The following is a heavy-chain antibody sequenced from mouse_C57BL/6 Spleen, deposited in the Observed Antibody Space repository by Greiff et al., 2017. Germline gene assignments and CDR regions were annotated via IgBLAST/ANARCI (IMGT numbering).Heavy chain of an antibody. V-gene: IGHV1-69*01. CDR2: IDPSDSYT. CDR1: GYTFTSYW. CDR3: ASGTTAGEYFDY. J-gene: IGHJ2*01. D-gene: IGHD1-2*01. Sequence: QVQLQQPGAELVMPGASVKLSCKASGYTFTSYWMHWVKQRPGQGLEWIGEIDPSDSYTNYNQKFKGKSTLTVDKSSSTAYMQLSSLTSEDSAVYYCASGTTAGEYFDYWGQGTTLTVSS.